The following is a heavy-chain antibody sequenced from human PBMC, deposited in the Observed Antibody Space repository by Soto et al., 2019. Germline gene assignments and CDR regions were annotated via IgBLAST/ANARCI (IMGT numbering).Heavy chain of an antibody. CDR1: GGTFSSYA. J-gene: IGHJ6*02. V-gene: IGHV1-69*01. D-gene: IGHD3-16*01. CDR2: IIPIFGTA. CDR3: ASPLPVWGTNYYYGMDD. Sequence: QVQLVQSGAEVKKPGSSVKVSCKASGGTFSSYAISWVRQAPGQGLEWMGGIIPIFGTANYAQKFQGRVTITADESTSTAYMELSSLRSEDTAVYYCASPLPVWGTNYYYGMDDWGQGTTVTVSS.